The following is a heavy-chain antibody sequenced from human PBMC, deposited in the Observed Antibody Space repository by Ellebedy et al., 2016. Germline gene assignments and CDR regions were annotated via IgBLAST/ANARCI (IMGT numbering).Heavy chain of an antibody. J-gene: IGHJ4*02. V-gene: IGHV4-61*08. CDR1: GGSISSGGSY. CDR2: IYYSGST. CDR3: ARVGYCSSTSCYDY. D-gene: IGHD2-2*01. Sequence: SETLSLTXTVSGGSISSGGSYWSWIRQHPGKGLEWIGYIYYSGSTNYNPSLKSRVTISVDTSKNQFSLKLSSVTAADTAVYYCARVGYCSSTSCYDYWGQGTLVTVSS.